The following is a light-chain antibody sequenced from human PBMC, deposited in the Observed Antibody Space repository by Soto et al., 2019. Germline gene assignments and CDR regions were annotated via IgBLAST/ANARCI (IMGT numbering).Light chain of an antibody. Sequence: EVLLTQSRATLSLSPGERATLSCRASQSVGNYLAWYQQKPGQAPRLLIYGASNRATVIQARFRGSGSGTDFTLTISGLEPGYFPVYYCQVRMEWPAVTFGPVNKVDIK. V-gene: IGKV3-11*01. J-gene: IGKJ3*01. CDR2: GAS. CDR1: QSVGNY. CDR3: QVRMEWPAVT.